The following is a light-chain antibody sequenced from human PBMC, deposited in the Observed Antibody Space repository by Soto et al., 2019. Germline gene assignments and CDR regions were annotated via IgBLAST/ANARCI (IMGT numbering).Light chain of an antibody. Sequence: QSVLTQPASVSGSPGQSITISCTGTSSDVGTYNLVSWYQQQPGKAPKLMIYEGSKRPSGVSNRFSGSKSGNTAYLTISGLQAEDEADYYCCSYAGVNTYVFGTGTKVTVL. CDR3: CSYAGVNTYV. J-gene: IGLJ1*01. V-gene: IGLV2-23*01. CDR1: SSDVGTYNL. CDR2: EGS.